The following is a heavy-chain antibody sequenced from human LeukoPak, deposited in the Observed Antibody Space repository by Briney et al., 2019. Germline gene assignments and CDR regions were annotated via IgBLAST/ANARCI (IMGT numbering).Heavy chain of an antibody. V-gene: IGHV3-7*01. CDR3: ARSNHGPDY. Sequence: GVSLRLSCSASGFSFSSHWMNWVRQTPGKGLEWVAIINTDGSEKNYVDSVRGRFTISRDNAKNSLYLQMNSLRAEDTAVYYCARSNHGPDYWGQGTLVTVS. CDR1: GFSFSSHW. D-gene: IGHD1-14*01. J-gene: IGHJ4*02. CDR2: INTDGSEK.